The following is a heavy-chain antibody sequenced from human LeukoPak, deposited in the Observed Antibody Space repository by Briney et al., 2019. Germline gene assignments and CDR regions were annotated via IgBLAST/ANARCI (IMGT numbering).Heavy chain of an antibody. D-gene: IGHD6-13*01. CDR2: INHSGST. Sequence: SETLSLTCAVYGGSFSGYYWSWIRQPPGEGLEWIGEINHSGSTNYNPSLKSRVTISVDTSKNQFSLKLSSVTAADTAVYYCARKIAAAAPFDYWGQGTLVTVSS. V-gene: IGHV4-34*01. CDR3: ARKIAAAAPFDY. CDR1: GGSFSGYY. J-gene: IGHJ4*02.